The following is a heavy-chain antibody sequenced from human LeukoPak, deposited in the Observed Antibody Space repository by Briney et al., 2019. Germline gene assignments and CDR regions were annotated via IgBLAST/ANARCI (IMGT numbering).Heavy chain of an antibody. CDR2: VNSDGSST. V-gene: IGHV3-74*01. Sequence: PGGSLRLXCAASGFTFSGYWMHWVRQAPGKGLEWVSRVNSDGSSTDYADSVKGRFTISRDNAKSTLYLQMNSLRAEDTAVYYCVRLSSIWPFDYWGQGTLVTVSS. CDR1: GFTFSGYW. CDR3: VRLSSIWPFDY. D-gene: IGHD6-13*01. J-gene: IGHJ4*02.